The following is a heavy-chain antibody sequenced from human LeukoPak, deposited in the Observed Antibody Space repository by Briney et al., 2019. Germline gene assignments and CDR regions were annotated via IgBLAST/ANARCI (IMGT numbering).Heavy chain of an antibody. CDR3: AKMYSGWDEYYFGD. Sequence: GSLRLSCAASGFTFSSYSMSWVRQAPGKGLEWVSAISGSGGSTYYARSVKGRFTIYRDNSKNTLYLQITSLGAEDRAVYYCAKMYSGWDEYYFGDWGQGTLVTV. CDR2: ISGSGGST. D-gene: IGHD6-19*01. CDR1: GFTFSSYS. V-gene: IGHV3-23*01. J-gene: IGHJ4*02.